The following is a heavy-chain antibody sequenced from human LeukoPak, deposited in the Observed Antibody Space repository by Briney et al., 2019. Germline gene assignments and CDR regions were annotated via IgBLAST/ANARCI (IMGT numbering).Heavy chain of an antibody. J-gene: IGHJ4*02. CDR1: GGSISSGSHY. CDR3: ARDPGYSSSWLSD. V-gene: IGHV4-61*10. D-gene: IGHD6-13*01. CDR2: IYYSGST. Sequence: SETLSLTCKVSGGSISSGSHYWSWIRQPAGKGLEWIGYIYYSGSTNYNPSLKSRVTISVDTSKNQFSLRLSSVTAADTAVYYCARDPGYSSSWLSDWGQGTLVTVSS.